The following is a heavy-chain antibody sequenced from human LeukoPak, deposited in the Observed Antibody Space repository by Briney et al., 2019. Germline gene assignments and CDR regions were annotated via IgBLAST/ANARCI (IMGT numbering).Heavy chain of an antibody. Sequence: GGSLRLSCAASGFSFSTYAMTWVRQAPGKALEWVSALCASGGTTYYADSVQGRFATSTDNSKNTLYLQMNSLRAEDPAVYHCAKLPREYCSSTSCPNWFDTWGQGTLVTVSS. CDR1: GFSFSTYA. J-gene: IGHJ5*02. CDR2: LCASGGTT. V-gene: IGHV3-23*01. D-gene: IGHD2-2*01. CDR3: AKLPREYCSSTSCPNWFDT.